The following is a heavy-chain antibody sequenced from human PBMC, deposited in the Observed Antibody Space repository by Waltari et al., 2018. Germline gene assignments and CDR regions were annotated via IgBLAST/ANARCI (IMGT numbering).Heavy chain of an antibody. V-gene: IGHV3-7*01. CDR1: GFTFSSYW. CDR3: MSHRRASAFDI. Sequence: EVQLVESGGGLVQPGGSLRLSCAASGFTFSSYWMNWVRQAPGKGLGWGAEKKEDGSGEEYVDVVKGRFKISRDNAKNSVYLQMDSLRVEDTAVYYVMSHRRASAFDIWGQGTTVIVSS. J-gene: IGHJ3*02. D-gene: IGHD3-16*02. CDR2: KKEDGSGE.